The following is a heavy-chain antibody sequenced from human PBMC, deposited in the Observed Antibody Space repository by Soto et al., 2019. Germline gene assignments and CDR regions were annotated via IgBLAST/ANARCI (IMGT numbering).Heavy chain of an antibody. J-gene: IGHJ5*02. CDR3: AKSQSPVGYNWFDP. CDR2: ISGSGGST. CDR1: GFTFGSYV. V-gene: IGHV3-23*01. D-gene: IGHD3-10*01. Sequence: GGSLRLSCAASGFTFGSYVMSWIRHAPGKGLEWVSAISGSGGSTYYADSVKGRFTISRDNSKNTLYLQMNSLRAEDTAVYYCAKSQSPVGYNWFDPWGQGTLVTVSS.